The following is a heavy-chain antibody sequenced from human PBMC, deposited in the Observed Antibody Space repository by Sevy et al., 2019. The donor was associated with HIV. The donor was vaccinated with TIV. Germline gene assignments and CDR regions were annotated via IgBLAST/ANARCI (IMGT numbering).Heavy chain of an antibody. CDR2: INPNSGGT. V-gene: IGHV1-2*02. Sequence: ASVKVSCKASGYTFTGYYMHWVRQAPGQGLEWMGWINPNSGGTNYAQKFQGRVTMTRDTSISTAYMELSRLRSDDTAVYYCARADIVVVPAATGGVYYYYGMDVWGQGTMVTVSS. CDR3: ARADIVVVPAATGGVYYYYGMDV. J-gene: IGHJ6*02. CDR1: GYTFTGYY. D-gene: IGHD2-2*01.